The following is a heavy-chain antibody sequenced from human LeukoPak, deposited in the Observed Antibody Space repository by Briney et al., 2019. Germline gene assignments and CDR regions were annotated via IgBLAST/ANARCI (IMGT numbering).Heavy chain of an antibody. CDR3: TFTVTTGDAY. D-gene: IGHD4-17*01. CDR2: INPSGGST. Sequence: WASVKVSRKASGYTFTSYYMHWVRQAPGQGLEWMGIINPSGGSTSYAQKFQGRVTMTRDMSTSTVYMELSSLRSEDTAMYYCTFTVTTGDAYWGQGTLVTVSS. V-gene: IGHV1-46*03. J-gene: IGHJ4*02. CDR1: GYTFTSYY.